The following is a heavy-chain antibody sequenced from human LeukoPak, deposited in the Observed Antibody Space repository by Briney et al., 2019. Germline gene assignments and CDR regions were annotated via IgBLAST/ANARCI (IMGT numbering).Heavy chain of an antibody. J-gene: IGHJ4*02. CDR3: ASSIAAAGTSGFDY. CDR1: GFTFTSSV. CDR2: IVVGSGNT. Sequence: SVKVSCKASGFTFTSSVMQWLRQARGQRLEWIGWIVVGSGNTGYAQKFQGRVTITRNTSISTAYMELSSLRSEDTAVYYCASSIAAAGTSGFDYWGQGTLVTVSS. D-gene: IGHD6-13*01. V-gene: IGHV1-58*02.